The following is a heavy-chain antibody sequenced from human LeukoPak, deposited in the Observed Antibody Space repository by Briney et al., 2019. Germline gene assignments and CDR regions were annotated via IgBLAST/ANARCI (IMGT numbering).Heavy chain of an antibody. J-gene: IGHJ3*02. CDR2: ISSSSSYI. D-gene: IGHD1-26*01. V-gene: IGHV3-21*06. CDR3: ARDRRGGAVSAFDI. CDR1: GFTFSSYG. Sequence: GGSLRLSCAASGFTFSSYGMHWVRQAPGKGLEWVSSISSSSSYIYYADSMKGRFTISRDNAKNSLYLQMNSLRAEDTAVYYCARDRRGGAVSAFDIWGQGTMVTVSS.